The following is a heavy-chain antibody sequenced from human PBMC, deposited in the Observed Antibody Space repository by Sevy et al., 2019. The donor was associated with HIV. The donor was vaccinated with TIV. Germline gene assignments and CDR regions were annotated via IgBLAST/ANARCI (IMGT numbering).Heavy chain of an antibody. D-gene: IGHD1-26*01. Sequence: GGSLRLSCAASGFTFSDYYMRWIRQAPGKGLEWVSYISSSGSTIYYADSVKGRFTISRDNAKNSLYLQMNSLRAEDTAVYYCAGDSVEMATIAGYNLAGAVDYWGQGTLLTVSS. J-gene: IGHJ4*02. V-gene: IGHV3-11*01. CDR2: ISSSGSTI. CDR1: GFTFSDYY. CDR3: AGDSVEMATIAGYNLAGAVDY.